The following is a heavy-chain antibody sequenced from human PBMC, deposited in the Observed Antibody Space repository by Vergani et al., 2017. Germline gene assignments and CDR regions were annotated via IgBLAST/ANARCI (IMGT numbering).Heavy chain of an antibody. CDR2: ISSDSRTI. V-gene: IGHV3-48*01. Sequence: EVQLVESGGGLVQPGGSLRLSCAASEFTFSNYNMHWVRQAPGKGLEWVSYISSDSRTIYYADSVRGRFTISRDNAKNSLYLHMNSLRAEDTAVYYCASNLLRFLEWSARGLMDVLGKGTTVTVSS. CDR1: EFTFSNYN. D-gene: IGHD3-3*01. CDR3: ASNLLRFLEWSARGLMDV. J-gene: IGHJ6*04.